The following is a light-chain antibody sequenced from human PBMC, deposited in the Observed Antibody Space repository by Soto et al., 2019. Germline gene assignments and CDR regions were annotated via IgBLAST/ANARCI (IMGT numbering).Light chain of an antibody. V-gene: IGKV3-15*01. Sequence: EIVLSQSPGTLCLSTGERAPLSCRASQSVSSYLAWYQQTNGQAPRLLIYGASTRDTGIPARFSGSWSGTECTLPISRLQSEDFEVYYGQQYNNWPWTFGQGTKVDIK. CDR2: GAS. CDR1: QSVSSY. J-gene: IGKJ1*01. CDR3: QQYNNWPWT.